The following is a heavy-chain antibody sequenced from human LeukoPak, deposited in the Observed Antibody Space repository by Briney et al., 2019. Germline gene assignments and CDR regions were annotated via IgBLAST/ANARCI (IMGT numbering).Heavy chain of an antibody. D-gene: IGHD2-2*01. Sequence: GGSLRLSCAASGFTFSSYGMHWVRQAPGKGLEWVAVISYDGSNKYYADSVKGRFTISRDNSKNTLYLQMNSLRAEDTAVYYCAKDLWEVVPAAYYFDYWGQGTLVTVSS. V-gene: IGHV3-30*18. CDR3: AKDLWEVVPAAYYFDY. J-gene: IGHJ4*02. CDR2: ISYDGSNK. CDR1: GFTFSSYG.